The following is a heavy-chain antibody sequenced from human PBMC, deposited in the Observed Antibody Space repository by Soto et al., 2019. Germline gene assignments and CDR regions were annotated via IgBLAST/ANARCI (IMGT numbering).Heavy chain of an antibody. J-gene: IGHJ6*02. CDR3: ARGNWNYYYGFDV. CDR2: IKPDGSEQ. CDR1: EFTFDKYY. V-gene: IGHV3-7*01. Sequence: GGSLRLSCAASEFTFDKYYMTWVRQAPGKGPEWVANIKPDGSEQYYVDSVKGRFTISRDNANNSLYLQMNSLRAEDTAVYFCARGNWNYYYGFDVWGQGTTVTVS. D-gene: IGHD1-20*01.